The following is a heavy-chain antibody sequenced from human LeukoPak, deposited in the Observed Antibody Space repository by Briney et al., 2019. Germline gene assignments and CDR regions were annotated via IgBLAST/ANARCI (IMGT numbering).Heavy chain of an antibody. V-gene: IGHV3-15*07. CDR3: TTGNWGPY. J-gene: IGHJ4*02. Sequence: PGGSLRLSCATSGFTFSNAWMNWVRQAPGKGLEWVGRIRSNSDGGTIDYAAPVKGRFTLSRDDSKNTLYLQMNSLKTEDTAVYYCTTGNWGPYWGQGTLVTVSS. D-gene: IGHD7-27*01. CDR2: IRSNSDGGTI. CDR1: GFTFSNAW.